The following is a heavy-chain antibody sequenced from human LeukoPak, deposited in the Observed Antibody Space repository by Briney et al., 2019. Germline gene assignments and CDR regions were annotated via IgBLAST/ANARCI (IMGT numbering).Heavy chain of an antibody. J-gene: IGHJ5*02. CDR3: ARDIGRRITMVRGVISFWFDP. V-gene: IGHV4-4*07. CDR1: GGSISSYY. CDR2: IYTSGST. D-gene: IGHD3-10*01. Sequence: PSETLSLTCTVSGGSISSYYWSWIRQPAGKGLEWIGRIYTSGSTNYNPSLKSRVTMSVDTSKNQFSLKLSSVTAADTAVYYCARDIGRRITMVRGVISFWFDPWGQGTLVTVSS.